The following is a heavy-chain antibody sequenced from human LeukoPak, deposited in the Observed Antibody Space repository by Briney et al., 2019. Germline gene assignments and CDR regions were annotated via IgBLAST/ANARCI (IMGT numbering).Heavy chain of an antibody. D-gene: IGHD2-2*03. J-gene: IGHJ3*01. V-gene: IGHV3-21*01. Sequence: GGSLRLSCAASGFIFSSYSMNWVRQAPGKGLEWVSSISSSSTYIYYADSVKGRFTISRDNAKNSLCLQMNSLRAEDTAVYYCARDYAKTGYCSGTSCPDAFDLWGQGTMVTVSS. CDR3: ARDYAKTGYCSGTSCPDAFDL. CDR2: ISSSSTYI. CDR1: GFIFSSYS.